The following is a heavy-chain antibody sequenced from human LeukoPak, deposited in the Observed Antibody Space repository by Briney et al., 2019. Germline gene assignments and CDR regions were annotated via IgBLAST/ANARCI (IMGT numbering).Heavy chain of an antibody. Sequence: GESLKISCKGSGYNFTSYWIGWARQMPGKGPEWMGIMYPGDSDTRYSPSFQGQVTISADKSITTAYLQWSSLKASDTAMYYCARAYYGSSGFDYWGQGTLVTVSS. CDR1: GYNFTSYW. CDR3: ARAYYGSSGFDY. V-gene: IGHV5-51*01. J-gene: IGHJ4*02. CDR2: MYPGDSDT. D-gene: IGHD3-10*01.